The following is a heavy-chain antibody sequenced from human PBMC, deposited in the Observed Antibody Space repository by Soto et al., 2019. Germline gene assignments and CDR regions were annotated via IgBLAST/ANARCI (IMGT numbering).Heavy chain of an antibody. Sequence: VQLLESGGGLIQPGGSLRLSCAASGFIFSSYAMSWVRQAPGKGLEWVSSISGIGHSTYYADSVKGRFTISRDNSKNTLYLQMNSLRAEDTAVYYCAKRIMATIGHFDSWGQGTLVTVSS. D-gene: IGHD5-12*01. CDR3: AKRIMATIGHFDS. V-gene: IGHV3-23*01. J-gene: IGHJ4*02. CDR1: GFIFSSYA. CDR2: ISGIGHST.